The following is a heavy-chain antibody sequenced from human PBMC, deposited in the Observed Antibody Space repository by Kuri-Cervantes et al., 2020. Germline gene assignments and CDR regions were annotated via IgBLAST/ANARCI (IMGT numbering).Heavy chain of an antibody. CDR2: ISWNRGSI. D-gene: IGHD3-10*01. CDR3: ASWFGELPVDY. V-gene: IGHV3-9*01. Sequence: SLKISCAASGFTFDDYAMHWVRQAPGKGLEWVSGISWNRGSIGYADSVKGRFTISRDNAKNSLYLQMNSLRAEDTAVYYCASWFGELPVDYWGQGTLVTVSS. CDR1: GFTFDDYA. J-gene: IGHJ4*02.